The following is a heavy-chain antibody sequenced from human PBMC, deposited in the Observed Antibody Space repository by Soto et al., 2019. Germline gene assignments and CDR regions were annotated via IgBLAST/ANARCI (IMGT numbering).Heavy chain of an antibody. CDR2: MNAGVGNT. J-gene: IGHJ4*02. Sequence: HVELVQSGADVKKPGASVTISCKASGHTFTDYALHWVRQAPGQRLEWMGWMNAGVGNTLYSQKFQGRITITRDTSASTAYMESNSLKSEDTAIYYCARDTGYTFGSLNYWGPGTLVTVSS. CDR3: ARDTGYTFGSLNY. V-gene: IGHV1-3*01. D-gene: IGHD5-18*01. CDR1: GHTFTDYA.